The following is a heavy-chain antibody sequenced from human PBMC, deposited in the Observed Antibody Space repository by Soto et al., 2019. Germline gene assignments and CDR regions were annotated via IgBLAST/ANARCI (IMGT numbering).Heavy chain of an antibody. CDR1: GFTFSSYA. CDR3: ARGTLIGYDFWSGYYDDAFDI. J-gene: IGHJ3*02. D-gene: IGHD3-3*01. Sequence: QVQLVESGGGVVQPGRSLRLSCAASGFTFSSYAMHWVRQAPGKGLEWVAVISYDGSNKYYADSVKGRFTISRDNSKNPLYLLMNSLRAEDTAVYYCARGTLIGYDFWSGYYDDAFDIWGKGTMVTVSS. V-gene: IGHV3-30-3*01. CDR2: ISYDGSNK.